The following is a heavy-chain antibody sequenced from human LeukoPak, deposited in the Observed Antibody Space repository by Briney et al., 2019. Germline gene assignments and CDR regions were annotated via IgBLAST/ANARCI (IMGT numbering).Heavy chain of an antibody. CDR2: ISAYNGNT. CDR1: GYTFTSYG. Sequence: ASVKVSCKASGYTFTSYGISWVRQAPGQGLEWMGWISAYNGNTNYAQKLQGRVTMTTDTSTSTAYMELRSLRSDDTAVYYCARTYCSRTSCYWVFDYWGQGTLVTVSS. J-gene: IGHJ4*02. CDR3: ARTYCSRTSCYWVFDY. V-gene: IGHV1-18*04. D-gene: IGHD2-2*01.